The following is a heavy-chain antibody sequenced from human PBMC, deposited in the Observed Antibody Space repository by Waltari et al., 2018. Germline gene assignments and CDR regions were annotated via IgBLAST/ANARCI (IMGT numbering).Heavy chain of an antibody. CDR3: ASGDSSLATVSIDS. Sequence: QVQLVQSGVEVKKPGSSVKVSCKAPGDSFRTDAISWVRQAPGRGLEWMGRIIPRFGTTKYAQNFQDRVKISADKSTSSVYMELTTLRSGDTAIYYCASGDSSLATVSIDSWGQGTLVTVS. V-gene: IGHV1-69*08. D-gene: IGHD6-6*01. CDR2: IIPRFGTT. CDR1: GDSFRTDA. J-gene: IGHJ1*01.